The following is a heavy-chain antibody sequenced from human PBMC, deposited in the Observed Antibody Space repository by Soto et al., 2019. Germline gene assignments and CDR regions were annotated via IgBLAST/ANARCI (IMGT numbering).Heavy chain of an antibody. CDR3: ARGPRIAAAGHYYYYC. CDR1: GSSISSYY. CDR2: IYYRGST. D-gene: IGHD6-13*01. V-gene: IGHV4-59*01. Sequence: SLTMSLTCTLAGSSISSYYWSWIRQPPRKGLQWIRYIYYRGSTNYNPSLKSRVTISGDRSKNQSSLKLSSVTAADTSVYYCARGPRIAAAGHYYYYC. J-gene: IGHJ6*01.